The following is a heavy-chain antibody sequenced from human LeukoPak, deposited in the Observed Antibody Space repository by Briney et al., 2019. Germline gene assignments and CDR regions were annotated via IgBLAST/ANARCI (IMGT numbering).Heavy chain of an antibody. V-gene: IGHV3-23*01. Sequence: PGGSLRLSCAASGFTFSNYAMSWVRQAPGKGLESVSVISGTGAFTYYADSVKGRFTISRDNSKNTLYLQMNSLRAEDTTVYHCAKGHIDYGTGFDLWGRGTLVTVSS. J-gene: IGHJ4*02. D-gene: IGHD4-17*01. CDR2: ISGTGAFT. CDR1: GFTFSNYA. CDR3: AKGHIDYGTGFDL.